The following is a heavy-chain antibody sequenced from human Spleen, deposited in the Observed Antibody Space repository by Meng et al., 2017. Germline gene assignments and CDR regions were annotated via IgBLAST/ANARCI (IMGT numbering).Heavy chain of an antibody. CDR1: GYTFPGYY. CDR2: INPNSGGT. J-gene: IGHJ3*02. CDR3: ATSYDAFDI. V-gene: IGHV1-2*06. Sequence: ASVKVSCKASGYTFPGYYIHWVRQAPGQGLEWMGRINPNSGGTNYAQKLQGRVTMTRDTSISTAYMEQSRLRSDDTAVYYCATSYDAFDIWGQGTMVTVSS.